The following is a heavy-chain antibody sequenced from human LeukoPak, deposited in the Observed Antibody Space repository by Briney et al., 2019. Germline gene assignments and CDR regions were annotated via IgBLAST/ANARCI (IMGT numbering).Heavy chain of an antibody. J-gene: IGHJ4*02. CDR2: INHTGST. CDR3: ARGGFSYYHGSGSHPY. V-gene: IGHV4-34*01. Sequence: PSETLSLTCAVYGGPFSGYYWSWIRQPPGKGLEWIGEINHTGSTNYNPSLKRRVTISVDTSKNQFSLKLSSVTAADTAVYYRARGGFSYYHGSGSHPYWGQGALATVSS. D-gene: IGHD3-10*01. CDR1: GGPFSGYY.